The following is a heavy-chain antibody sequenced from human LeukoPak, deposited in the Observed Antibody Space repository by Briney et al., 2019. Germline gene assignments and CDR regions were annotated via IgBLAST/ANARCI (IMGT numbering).Heavy chain of an antibody. CDR2: ISYDGSNK. D-gene: IGHD6-13*01. Sequence: PGRSLRLSCAASGFTFSSYGMHWVRQAPGKGLEWVAVISYDGSNKYYADSVKGRFTIPRDNSKNTLYLQMNSLRAEDTAVCYCAKDGSSSSFDYGGQGTLVSVS. CDR3: AKDGSSSSFDY. J-gene: IGHJ4*02. CDR1: GFTFSSYG. V-gene: IGHV3-30*18.